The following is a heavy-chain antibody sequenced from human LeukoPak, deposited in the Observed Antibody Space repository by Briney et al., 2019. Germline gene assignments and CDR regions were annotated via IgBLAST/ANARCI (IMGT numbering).Heavy chain of an antibody. V-gene: IGHV3-30-3*01. J-gene: IGHJ4*02. CDR1: GFTFSNYW. CDR2: ISYDGSNK. D-gene: IGHD3-9*01. CDR3: ARDSGYYFDY. Sequence: GGSLRLSCAASGFTFSNYWMGWLRQTPGKGLEWVAVISYDGSNKYYADSVKGRFTISRDNSKNTLYLQMNSLRAEDTAVNYCARDSGYYFDYWGQGTLVTVSS.